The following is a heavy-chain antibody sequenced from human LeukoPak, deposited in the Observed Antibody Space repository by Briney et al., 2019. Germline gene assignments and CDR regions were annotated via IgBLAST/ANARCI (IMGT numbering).Heavy chain of an antibody. Sequence: GGSLRLSCAASGFTFSSYAMSWVRQAPGKGLEWVSAISGSGGSTYYADSVKGRFTVSRDNSKNTLYLQMNSLRAEDTAVYYCATHGLLCSSTSCYGNWFDPWGQGTLVTVSS. CDR1: GFTFSSYA. J-gene: IGHJ5*02. V-gene: IGHV3-23*01. CDR3: ATHGLLCSSTSCYGNWFDP. D-gene: IGHD2-2*01. CDR2: ISGSGGST.